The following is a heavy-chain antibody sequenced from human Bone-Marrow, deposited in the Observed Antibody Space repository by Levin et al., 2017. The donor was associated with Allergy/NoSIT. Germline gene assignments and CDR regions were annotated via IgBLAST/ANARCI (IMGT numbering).Heavy chain of an antibody. CDR2: ISSSGNTI. CDR1: GFSFSSYE. D-gene: IGHD7-27*01. V-gene: IGHV3-48*03. J-gene: IGHJ4*02. CDR3: ARKPSLGSFDY. Sequence: GESLKISCAASGFSFSSYEMNWVRQAPGKGLEWVSYISSSGNTIYYADSVKGRFTISRDNAKNSLYLQMNSLRAEDTAVYYCARKPSLGSFDYWGQGTLVTVSS.